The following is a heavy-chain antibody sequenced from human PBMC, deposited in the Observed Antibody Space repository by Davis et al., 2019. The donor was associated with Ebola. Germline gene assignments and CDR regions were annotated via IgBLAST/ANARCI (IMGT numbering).Heavy chain of an antibody. Sequence: SETLSLTCAVYGGSFSGYYWTWIRQPPGKGLEWIGNTYNSGSTKYNPSLKSRVTISIDTSKNHFSLKLTSVTAADTAVYYCARQATTGDFIDSWGQGTLVTVSS. CDR3: ARQATTGDFIDS. J-gene: IGHJ4*02. CDR2: TYNSGST. CDR1: GGSFSGYY. V-gene: IGHV4-59*01. D-gene: IGHD7-27*01.